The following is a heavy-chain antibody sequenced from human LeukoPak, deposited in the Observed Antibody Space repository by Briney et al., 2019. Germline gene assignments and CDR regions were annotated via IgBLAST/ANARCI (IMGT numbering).Heavy chain of an antibody. Sequence: ASVKVSCKASGYTFTSYGISWVRQAPGQGLEWMGWISAYNGNTSYAQKLQGRVTMTTDTSTSTAYMELRSLRSDDTAVYYCARDSSVRDEAWWFNPWGQGTLVTVSS. D-gene: IGHD3-10*01. CDR3: ARDSSVRDEAWWFNP. V-gene: IGHV1-18*01. CDR1: GYTFTSYG. J-gene: IGHJ5*02. CDR2: ISAYNGNT.